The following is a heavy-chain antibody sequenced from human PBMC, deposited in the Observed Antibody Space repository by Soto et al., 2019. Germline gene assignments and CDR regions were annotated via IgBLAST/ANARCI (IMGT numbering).Heavy chain of an antibody. CDR2: IKSKTDGGTT. Sequence: PGGSLRLSCAASGFTFSNAWMSWVRQAPGKGLEWVGRIKSKTDGGTTDYAAPVKGRFTISRDDSKNTLYLQMNSLKTEDTAVYYCTTLTYYYDSSGYYILDYWGQGTLVTVSS. CDR1: GFTFSNAW. CDR3: TTLTYYYDSSGYYILDY. V-gene: IGHV3-15*01. J-gene: IGHJ4*02. D-gene: IGHD3-22*01.